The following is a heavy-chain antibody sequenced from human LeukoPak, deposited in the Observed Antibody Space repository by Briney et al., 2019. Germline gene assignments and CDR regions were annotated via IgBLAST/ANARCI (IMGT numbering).Heavy chain of an antibody. CDR2: FDPEDGET. D-gene: IGHD3-3*01. Sequence: APVKVSCKVSGYTLTELSMHWVRQAPGKGLEWMGGFDPEDGETIYAQKFQGRVTMTEDTPTDTAYMELSSLRSEDTAVYYCATLAPRAYYDFWSGYQSFDYWGQGTLVTVSS. CDR1: GYTLTELS. J-gene: IGHJ4*02. V-gene: IGHV1-24*01. CDR3: ATLAPRAYYDFWSGYQSFDY.